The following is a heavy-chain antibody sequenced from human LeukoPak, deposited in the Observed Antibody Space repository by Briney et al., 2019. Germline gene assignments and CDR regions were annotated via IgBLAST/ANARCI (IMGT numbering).Heavy chain of an antibody. V-gene: IGHV1-8*03. Sequence: GASVKVSCKASGYTFTSYDINWVRQATGQGLEWMGWMNPNSGNTGYAQKFQGRVTITRNTSISTAYMELSSLRSEDTAVYYCARGQAGWRYCSGGSCGFDYWGQGTLVTVSS. J-gene: IGHJ4*02. CDR1: GYTFTSYD. CDR3: ARGQAGWRYCSGGSCGFDY. CDR2: MNPNSGNT. D-gene: IGHD2-15*01.